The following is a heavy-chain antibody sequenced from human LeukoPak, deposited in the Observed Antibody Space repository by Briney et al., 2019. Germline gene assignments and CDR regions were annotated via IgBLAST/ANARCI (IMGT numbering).Heavy chain of an antibody. J-gene: IGHJ4*02. CDR2: MQSSGNS. V-gene: IGHV4-59*01. CDR3: ARQPCSGGSCLIDS. D-gene: IGHD2-15*01. CDR1: GDSISTYH. Sequence: SETLSLTCSVSGDSISTYHWNWVRERPGKGLEWIGYMQSSGNSNYNPSLKSRVFMSVDTSKNQFVLNLMSVTAADTAVYYCARQPCSGGSCLIDSWGQGTLVTVSS.